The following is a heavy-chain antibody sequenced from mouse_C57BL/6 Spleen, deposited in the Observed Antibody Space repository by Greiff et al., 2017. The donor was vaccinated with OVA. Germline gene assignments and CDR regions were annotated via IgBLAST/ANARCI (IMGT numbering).Heavy chain of an antibody. CDR1: GFNITDYY. CDR2: IDPEDGDT. J-gene: IGHJ2*01. CDR3: STWATDYYFDY. Sequence: VQLQQSGAELVRPGASVKLSCTASGFNITDYYMHWVKQRPEQGLEWIGRIDPEDGDTEYAPKFQGKATMTADTSSNTAYLQLRSLTSEDTAVYYGSTWATDYYFDYWGQGTTLTVSS. D-gene: IGHD3-1*01. V-gene: IGHV14-1*01.